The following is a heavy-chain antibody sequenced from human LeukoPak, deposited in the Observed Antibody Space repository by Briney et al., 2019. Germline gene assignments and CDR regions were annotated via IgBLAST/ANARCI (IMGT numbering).Heavy chain of an antibody. CDR2: INPNIGNT. Sequence: RASVKVSCKASGYTFTSYDINWVRHASGQGLEWMGWINPNIGNTGYAQKFQGRVTITRNTSISTAYMELSSLRSEDTAVYYCARDIAVAGTGYYYMDVWGKGTTVTVSS. CDR1: GYTFTSYD. CDR3: ARDIAVAGTGYYYMDV. D-gene: IGHD6-19*01. J-gene: IGHJ6*03. V-gene: IGHV1-8*03.